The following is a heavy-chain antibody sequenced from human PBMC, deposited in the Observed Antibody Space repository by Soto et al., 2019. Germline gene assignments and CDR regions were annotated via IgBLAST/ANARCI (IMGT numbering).Heavy chain of an antibody. CDR1: GGSFSGYY. CDR2: INHSGST. Sequence: SETLSLTCAVYGGSFSGYYWSWIRQPPGKGLEWIGEINHSGSTNYNPSLKSRVTISVDTSKNQFSLKLSSVTAADTAVYYCARGTCCGGSCYHFDYWGKGTLVTVSS. D-gene: IGHD2-15*01. V-gene: IGHV4-34*01. CDR3: ARGTCCGGSCYHFDY. J-gene: IGHJ4*02.